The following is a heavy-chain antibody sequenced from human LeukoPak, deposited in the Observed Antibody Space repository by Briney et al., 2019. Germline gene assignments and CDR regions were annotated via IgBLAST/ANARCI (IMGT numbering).Heavy chain of an antibody. Sequence: PGGSLRLSCAASGFTFSSYEMNWVRQAPGKGLEWVSYISSSGSTIYYADSVKGRFTISRDNAKNSLYLQLNSLRAEDTALYYCAREGPKEWELLRGDDGFDIWGQGTMVTVSS. CDR1: GFTFSSYE. V-gene: IGHV3-48*03. CDR3: AREGPKEWELLRGDDGFDI. CDR2: ISSSGSTI. D-gene: IGHD1-26*01. J-gene: IGHJ3*02.